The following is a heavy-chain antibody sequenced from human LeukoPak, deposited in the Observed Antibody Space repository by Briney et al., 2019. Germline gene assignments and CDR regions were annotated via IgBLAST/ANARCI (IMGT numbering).Heavy chain of an antibody. Sequence: SETLSLTCTVSGGSISSSSYYWGWIRQPPGKGLEWIGEIYHSGDTNYNPSLRSRVTINVDKSKKQFSLKLNSVIAADTAVYYCMSRSRFWADYWGQGILVTVSS. CDR2: IYHSGDT. V-gene: IGHV4-61*05. D-gene: IGHD3-3*01. J-gene: IGHJ4*02. CDR3: MSRSRFWADY. CDR1: GGSISSSSYY.